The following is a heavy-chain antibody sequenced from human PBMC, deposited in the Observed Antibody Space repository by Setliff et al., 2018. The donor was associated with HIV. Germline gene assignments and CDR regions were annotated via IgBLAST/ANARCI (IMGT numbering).Heavy chain of an antibody. CDR2: IYYSETT. CDR3: ARDPGGLYCRSTSCQGGCFDP. Sequence: PSETLSLTCTVSGASISSHYWSWIRQSPGKGLEWIGSIYYSETTNNNPSLKSRVTISVDTSKNQLSLKLRFVTAADTAVYYCARDPGGLYCRSTSCQGGCFDPWGQGTLVTVSS. J-gene: IGHJ5*02. V-gene: IGHV4-59*11. D-gene: IGHD2-2*01. CDR1: GASISSHY.